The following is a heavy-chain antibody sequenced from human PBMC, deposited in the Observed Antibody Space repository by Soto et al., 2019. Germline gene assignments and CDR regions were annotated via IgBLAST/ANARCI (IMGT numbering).Heavy chain of an antibody. CDR1: GFTFSSYA. Sequence: GGSLRLSCAASGFTFSSYAMSWVRQAPGKGLEWVSAISGSGGSTYYADSVKGRFTISRDNSKNTLYLQMNNLRAEDTAVYYCKKGGEPRITMVVVVIGVGYGDFELGGSSTLVNVPS. CDR2: ISGSGGST. CDR3: KKGGEPRITMVVVVIGVGYGDFEL. V-gene: IGHV3-23*01. D-gene: IGHD3-22*01. J-gene: IGHJ2*01.